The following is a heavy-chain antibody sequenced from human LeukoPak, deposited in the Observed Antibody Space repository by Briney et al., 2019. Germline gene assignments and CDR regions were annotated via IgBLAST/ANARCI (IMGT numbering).Heavy chain of an antibody. V-gene: IGHV3-23*01. Sequence: GGSLRLSCAASGFTFSSYYMSWVRQAPGRGLEWVSSISASGGSTWYADSVRGRFTISRDNSKNVFYLQMNSLRAEDTAVYFCARDVHGDYVRWGDYWGQGTLVTVSS. CDR3: ARDVHGDYVRWGDY. D-gene: IGHD4-17*01. CDR2: ISASGGST. CDR1: GFTFSSYY. J-gene: IGHJ4*02.